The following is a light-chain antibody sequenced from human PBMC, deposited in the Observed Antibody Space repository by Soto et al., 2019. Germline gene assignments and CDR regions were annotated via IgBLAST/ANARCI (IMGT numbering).Light chain of an antibody. CDR2: GAF. CDR1: QTISDN. J-gene: IGKJ2*01. V-gene: IGKV3-15*01. CDR3: QQYHNWPPQYT. Sequence: EIVMTQSPATLSVSPGERVTLSCRASQTISDNLAWFQQKSGQAPRLLIHGAFKRATGVPDRFSGSGSGTEFTLTISSLQSEDSAVYYCQQYHNWPPQYTFGHGTKLQIK.